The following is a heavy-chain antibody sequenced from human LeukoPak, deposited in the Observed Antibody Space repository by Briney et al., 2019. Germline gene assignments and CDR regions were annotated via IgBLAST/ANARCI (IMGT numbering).Heavy chain of an antibody. Sequence: PGGSLRLSCAASGFTFRTYWMAWVRQVPGKGLDWVANINPDGSGKRYVDSVKGRFTIARDNADNSLSLQMNSLRAEDTAVYYCASWGAGGNSWGQGTLVTVSS. CDR1: GFTFRTYW. CDR2: INPDGSGK. CDR3: ASWGAGGNS. J-gene: IGHJ4*02. D-gene: IGHD3-16*01. V-gene: IGHV3-7*01.